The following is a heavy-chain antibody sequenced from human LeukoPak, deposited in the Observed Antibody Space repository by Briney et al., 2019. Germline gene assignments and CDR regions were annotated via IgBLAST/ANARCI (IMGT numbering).Heavy chain of an antibody. V-gene: IGHV3-23*01. Sequence: GGSLTLSCGASGFTFGNYGMSWVRQASGKGLEWVSGISGGGDRIHYADSVKGRFTISRDNSKNTVFLQMNSVRVDDTAEYYCARDGFSEFSRDNDGFDIWGQGTMVTVSS. CDR3: ARDGFSEFSRDNDGFDI. CDR2: ISGGGDRI. D-gene: IGHD3-16*02. J-gene: IGHJ3*02. CDR1: GFTFGNYG.